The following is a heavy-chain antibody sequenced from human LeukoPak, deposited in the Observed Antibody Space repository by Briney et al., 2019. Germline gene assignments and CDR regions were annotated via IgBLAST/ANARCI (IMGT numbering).Heavy chain of an antibody. CDR2: IWNDGSNQ. J-gene: IGHJ4*02. CDR1: GFTFSRYA. D-gene: IGHD3-22*01. CDR3: ARDWYYDSAGYFPY. V-gene: IGHV3-33*01. Sequence: TGGSLRLSCAASGFTFSRYAMHWVRQAPGKGLEWVAFIWNDGSNQNYADSVKGRFTISRDNSKKMVYVQMNSLRVDDTAVYYCARDWYYDSAGYFPYWGLGTLGTVSS.